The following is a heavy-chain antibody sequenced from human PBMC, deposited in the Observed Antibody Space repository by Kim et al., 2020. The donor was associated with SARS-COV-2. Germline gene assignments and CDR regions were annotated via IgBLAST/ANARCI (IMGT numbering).Heavy chain of an antibody. Sequence: YADSVKGRFAIPRDNSKNTLYLQMNSLSAEDTAVYYCARTLVLSGYYGMDVWGQGTTVTVSS. V-gene: IGHV3-33*01. CDR3: ARTLVLSGYYGMDV. J-gene: IGHJ6*02. D-gene: IGHD3-10*01.